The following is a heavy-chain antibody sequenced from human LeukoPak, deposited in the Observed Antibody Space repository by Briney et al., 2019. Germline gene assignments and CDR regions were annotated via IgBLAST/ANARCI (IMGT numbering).Heavy chain of an antibody. D-gene: IGHD1-26*01. CDR3: AKEFYPGATGLYAFDI. J-gene: IGHJ3*02. CDR1: GFTFDDYA. Sequence: GGSLRLSCAASGFTFDDYAMHWVRQAPGKGLEWVSGISWNSGSIGYADSVKGRFTISRDNAKNSLYLQMNSLRAEDTALYYCAKEFYPGATGLYAFDIWGQGTMVTVSS. V-gene: IGHV3-9*01. CDR2: ISWNSGSI.